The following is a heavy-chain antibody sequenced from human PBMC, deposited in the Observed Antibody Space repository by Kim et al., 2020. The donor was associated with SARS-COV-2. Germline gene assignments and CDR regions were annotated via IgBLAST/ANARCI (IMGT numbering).Heavy chain of an antibody. CDR1: GFTFSDHY. Sequence: GGSLRHSCAASGFTFSDHYMDWVRQAPGKGLEWVGRTRNKANSYTTEYAASVKGRFTISRDDSKNSLYLQMNSLKTEDTAVYYCAREADTYYYDSSGLGFDYWGQGTLVTVSS. J-gene: IGHJ4*02. CDR3: AREADTYYYDSSGLGFDY. V-gene: IGHV3-72*01. D-gene: IGHD3-22*01. CDR2: TRNKANSYTT.